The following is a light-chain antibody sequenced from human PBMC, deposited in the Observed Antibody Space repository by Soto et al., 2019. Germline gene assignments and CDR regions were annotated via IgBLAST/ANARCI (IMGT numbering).Light chain of an antibody. V-gene: IGKV3D-7*01. CDR2: GAS. CDR3: LQHYYYPPWT. J-gene: IGKJ1*01. CDR1: QSVSSNY. Sequence: ESVLTQSPGTLSLSPGERATLSCRASQSVSSNYLAWYQQKPGQAPRLLIYGASTRATGIPDRFSGSGSGTEFTLTISGLQPEDFATYYCLQHYYYPPWTFGQGTKVDI.